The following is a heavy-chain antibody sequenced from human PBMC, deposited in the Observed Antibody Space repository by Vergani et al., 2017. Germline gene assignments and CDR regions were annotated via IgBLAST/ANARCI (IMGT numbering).Heavy chain of an antibody. CDR1: ESSFISNE. CDR3: TRHVPCGDGACLHFDH. CDR2: INPIDSKI. J-gene: IGHJ4*02. Sequence: EVMLVQSGAELKKPGASMKISCKYSESSFISNEIAWVRQMSGKGLQWMGNINPIDSKIAYSPSFQGQAIMSLDKSITTAYLQWRSLKASDTAIYYCTRHVPCGDGACLHFDHWGQGTQVTVSS. V-gene: IGHV5-51*01. D-gene: IGHD2-21*01.